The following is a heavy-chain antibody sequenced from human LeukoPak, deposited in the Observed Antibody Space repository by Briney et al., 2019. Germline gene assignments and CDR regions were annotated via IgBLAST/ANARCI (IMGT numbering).Heavy chain of an antibody. Sequence: GGSLRLSCTVSGFSLTNYAMSWVRQAPGKGLEWVSAISSRRGDTYYADSVRGRFIISRDISKSTLYLQMSSLRAEDTAIYYCAKDKYDGSARAFDIWGQGTLVTVSS. V-gene: IGHV3-23*01. CDR3: AKDKYDGSARAFDI. J-gene: IGHJ3*02. CDR2: ISSRRGDT. CDR1: GFSLTNYA. D-gene: IGHD1-26*01.